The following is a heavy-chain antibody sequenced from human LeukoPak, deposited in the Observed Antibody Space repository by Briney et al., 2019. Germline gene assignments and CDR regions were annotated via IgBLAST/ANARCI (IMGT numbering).Heavy chain of an antibody. CDR1: GYTFTSYY. Sequence: GASVKVSCKASGYTFTSYYMHWVRQAPGQGLEWMGIINPSGGSTSYAQKFQGRVTMTRDTSISTAYMELSRLRSDDTAVYYCASVRAYYYDSSGPFDYWGQGTLVTVSS. J-gene: IGHJ4*02. CDR3: ASVRAYYYDSSGPFDY. CDR2: INPSGGST. V-gene: IGHV1-46*01. D-gene: IGHD3-22*01.